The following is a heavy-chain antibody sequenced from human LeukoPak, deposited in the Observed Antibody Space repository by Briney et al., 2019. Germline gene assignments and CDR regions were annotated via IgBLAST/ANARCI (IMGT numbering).Heavy chain of an antibody. D-gene: IGHD6-19*01. CDR1: GYTFTNYY. V-gene: IGHV1-46*01. CDR2: IHPSAGST. Sequence: ASVKVSCKASGYTFTNYYMHWVRQAPGQGLEWMGIIHPSAGSTSYAQKFQGRVTMAKDASTRTVYMELSSLISEDTAVYYCARSRSSGWYIYFDYWGQGTLVTVSS. J-gene: IGHJ4*02. CDR3: ARSRSSGWYIYFDY.